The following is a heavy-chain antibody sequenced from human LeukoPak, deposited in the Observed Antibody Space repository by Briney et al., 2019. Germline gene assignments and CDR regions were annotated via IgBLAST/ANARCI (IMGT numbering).Heavy chain of an antibody. V-gene: IGHV5-51*01. CDR1: GYSFTSYW. CDR3: ARRVIVVVPAAQGEYNWFDP. D-gene: IGHD2-2*01. CDR2: IYPGDSDT. J-gene: IGHJ5*02. Sequence: GESLKISCKGSGYSFTSYWIGWVRQMPGKGLEWMGIIYPGDSDTRYSPSFQGQVTISADKSISTAYLQWSSLKASDTAMYYCARRVIVVVPAAQGEYNWFDPWGQGTLVTVSS.